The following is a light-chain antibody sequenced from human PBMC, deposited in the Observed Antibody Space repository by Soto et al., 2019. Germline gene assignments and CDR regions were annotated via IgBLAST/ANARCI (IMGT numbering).Light chain of an antibody. Sequence: DIQMTQSPSSLSASVGDRVTITCQASQDISYFLNWYQQKPGKAPKLLIYGASNLKTGVPSRFSGSGSGTDFTFAISSLQPEDVATYYCQQSDNLPYTFGPGTTLPIK. CDR2: GAS. CDR3: QQSDNLPYT. V-gene: IGKV1-33*01. J-gene: IGKJ2*01. CDR1: QDISYF.